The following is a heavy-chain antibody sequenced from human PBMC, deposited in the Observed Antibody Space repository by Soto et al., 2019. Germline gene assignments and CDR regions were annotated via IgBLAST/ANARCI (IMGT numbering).Heavy chain of an antibody. CDR2: LIPIFGTA. V-gene: IGHV1-69*01. CDR1: GGTFSSYA. D-gene: IGHD3-10*01. CDR3: ARVGYYGSGNDFLDYYYYGMDV. J-gene: IGHJ6*02. Sequence: QVQLVQSGAEVKKPGSSVKVSCKASGGTFSSYAISWVRQAPGQGLEWMGGLIPIFGTANYAQKFQGRVTITADESTSTAYMELSSLRSEDTAVYYCARVGYYGSGNDFLDYYYYGMDVWGQGTTVTVSS.